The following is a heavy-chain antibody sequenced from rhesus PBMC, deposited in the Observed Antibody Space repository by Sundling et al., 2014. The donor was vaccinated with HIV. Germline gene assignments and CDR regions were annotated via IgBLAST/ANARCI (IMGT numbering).Heavy chain of an antibody. CDR3: AKDLEDRSGCSDY. CDR1: GFTFSTYG. D-gene: IGHD6-31*01. CDR2: IDTSGTST. V-gene: IGHV3-103*01. Sequence: EVQLVETGGGLVQPGGSLKLSCAASGFTFSTYGMNWVRQAPGKGLEWVSIIDTSGTSTYYVDSVKGRFTISRDNSKNTLSLQMNSLRAEDTAMYYCAKDLEDRSGCSDYWGQGVLVTVSS. J-gene: IGHJ4*01.